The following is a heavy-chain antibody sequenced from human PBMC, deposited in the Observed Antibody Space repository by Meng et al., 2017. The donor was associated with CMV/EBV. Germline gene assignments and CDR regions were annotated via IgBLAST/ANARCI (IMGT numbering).Heavy chain of an antibody. D-gene: IGHD3-9*01. CDR1: GFTFRRYD. CDR2: IENDGTNK. CDR3: AKFLTDSPDDAFDI. J-gene: IGHJ3*02. Sequence: GESLKISCAASGFTFRRYDIHWVRQAPGKGLEWVAFIENDGTNKKSADSVKGRFIISRDNSKNTLYLQMSSLRAEDTAVYYCAKFLTDSPDDAFDIWGQGTMVTVSS. V-gene: IGHV3-30*02.